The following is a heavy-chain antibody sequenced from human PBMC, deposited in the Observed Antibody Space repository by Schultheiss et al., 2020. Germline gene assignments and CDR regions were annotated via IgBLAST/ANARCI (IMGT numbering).Heavy chain of an antibody. D-gene: IGHD1-7*01. CDR1: GFSLSTSGVG. V-gene: IGHV2-26*01. CDR2: IFSNDEK. Sequence: SGPTLVKPTQTLTLTCTFSGFSLSTSGVGVGWIRQPPGKALEWLAHIFSNDEKSYSTSLKSRLTISKDTSKSQVVLTMTNMDPVDTATYYCARSTNWNYVPTTFDPWGQGTLVTVSS. CDR3: ARSTNWNYVPTTFDP. J-gene: IGHJ5*02.